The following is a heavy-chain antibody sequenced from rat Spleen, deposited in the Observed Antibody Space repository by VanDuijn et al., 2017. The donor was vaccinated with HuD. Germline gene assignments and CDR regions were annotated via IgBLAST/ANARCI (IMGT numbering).Heavy chain of an antibody. D-gene: IGHD4-3*01. CDR1: GFIFNNYD. V-gene: IGHV5-25*01. J-gene: IGHJ3*01. CDR3: VRQDTSGYSNWFSY. CDR2: ISPSGGGT. Sequence: EVQLVESGGDLVQPGRSLKLSCAASGFIFNNYDMAWVRQAPTKGLEWVASISPSGGGTYYRDSVKGRFTVSSDNTESTLYLQLDSLRSEDTATYHCVRQDTSGYSNWFSYWGQGTLVTVSS.